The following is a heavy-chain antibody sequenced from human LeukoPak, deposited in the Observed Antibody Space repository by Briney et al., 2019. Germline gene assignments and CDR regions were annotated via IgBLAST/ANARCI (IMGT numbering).Heavy chain of an antibody. D-gene: IGHD3-22*01. CDR1: GGSISSGTYY. J-gene: IGHJ4*02. Sequence: SETLSLTCIVSGGSISSGTYYWGWIRQPPGKGLEWIGSIYYSGSTYYNPSLKSRVTISVDTSKNQFSLKLSSVTAADTAVYYCARASSGYYWDFDYWGQGALVTVSS. CDR2: IYYSGST. V-gene: IGHV4-39*01. CDR3: ARASSGYYWDFDY.